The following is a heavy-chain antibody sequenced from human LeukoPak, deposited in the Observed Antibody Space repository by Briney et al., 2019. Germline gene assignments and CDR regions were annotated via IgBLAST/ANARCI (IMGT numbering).Heavy chain of an antibody. CDR3: VRVRYSGSWFPVPNFDC. D-gene: IGHD1-26*01. CDR2: IYTSGDT. J-gene: IGHJ4*02. V-gene: IGHV3-66*01. CDR1: GVTVSGSY. Sequence: GGSLRLSCAASGVTVSGSYMGWVRQAPGKGLEWVSVIYTSGDTYYADSVKGRFTISRDSSKNTLYLQMNTLRTEDTAVYYCVRVRYSGSWFPVPNFDCWGQGTLVTVSS.